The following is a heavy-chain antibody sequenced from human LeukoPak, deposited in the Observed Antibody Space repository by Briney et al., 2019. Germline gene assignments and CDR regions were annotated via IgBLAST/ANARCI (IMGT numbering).Heavy chain of an antibody. J-gene: IGHJ4*02. CDR2: IYYSGST. V-gene: IGHV4-39*07. Sequence: PSETLSLTCTVSGGSISSSSYYWGWIRQPPGKGLEWIGSIYYSGSTYYNPSLKSRVTISVDTSKNQFSLKLSSVTAADTAVYYCAREEATSLFDYWGQGTLVTVSS. D-gene: IGHD5-12*01. CDR1: GGSISSSSYY. CDR3: AREEATSLFDY.